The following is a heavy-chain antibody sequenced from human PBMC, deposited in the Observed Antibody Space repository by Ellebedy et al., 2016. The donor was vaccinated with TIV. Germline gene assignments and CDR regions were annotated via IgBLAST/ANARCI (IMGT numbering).Heavy chain of an antibody. CDR1: GGSLSSYY. CDR3: AREGGRSSAFDV. J-gene: IGHJ3*01. Sequence: MPSETLSLTCTPSGGSLSSYYWSWMRQAPGKALEWIRYNYFGGNTEYNPSLKRRLTMSVDTSKKQFSLILTSVTAADTAVYFCAREGGRSSAFDVWGQGTEVIVST. D-gene: IGHD1-14*01. CDR2: NYFGGNT. V-gene: IGHV4-59*01.